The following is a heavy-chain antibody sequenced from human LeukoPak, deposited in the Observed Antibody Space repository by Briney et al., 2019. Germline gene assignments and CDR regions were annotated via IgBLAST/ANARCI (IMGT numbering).Heavy chain of an antibody. CDR3: ARETYYDILTGYRPGAFDI. J-gene: IGHJ3*02. D-gene: IGHD3-9*01. Sequence: SETLSVTCAVYGGSFNGYYWRWIRQPPGKGLEWIGDINHSGSTNYNPSLKSRVTISVDTSKNQFSLKLSSVTAADTAVYYCARETYYDILTGYRPGAFDIWGQGTMVTVSS. CDR1: GGSFNGYY. CDR2: INHSGST. V-gene: IGHV4-34*01.